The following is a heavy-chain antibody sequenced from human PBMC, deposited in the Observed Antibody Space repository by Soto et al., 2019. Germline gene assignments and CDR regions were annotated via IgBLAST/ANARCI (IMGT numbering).Heavy chain of an antibody. CDR2: IYHSGST. Sequence: QLQLQESGSGLVKPSQTLSLTCAVSGGSISSGGYSWSWIRQPPGKGLEWIGYIYHSGSTYYNPSLKRRVTISVDRSKNQFSLKLSSVTAADTAVYYCARGGSPLEDTAMAKYYFYYWGQGTLVTVSS. D-gene: IGHD5-18*01. J-gene: IGHJ4*02. CDR1: GGSISSGGYS. CDR3: ARGGSPLEDTAMAKYYFYY. V-gene: IGHV4-30-2*01.